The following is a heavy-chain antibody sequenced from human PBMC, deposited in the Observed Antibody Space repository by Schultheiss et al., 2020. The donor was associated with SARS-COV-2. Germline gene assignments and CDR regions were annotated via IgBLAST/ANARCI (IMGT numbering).Heavy chain of an antibody. CDR2: IYYSGST. J-gene: IGHJ4*02. CDR3: ARGDLGATKGLDY. CDR1: GGSISSSSYY. Sequence: SETLSLTCTVSGGSISSSSYYWGWIRQPPGKGLEWIGSIYYSGSTYYNPSLKSRVTISVDTSKNQFSLQLKSVTPEDTAVYYCARGDLGATKGLDYWGQGTLVTVSS. V-gene: IGHV4-39*01. D-gene: IGHD1-26*01.